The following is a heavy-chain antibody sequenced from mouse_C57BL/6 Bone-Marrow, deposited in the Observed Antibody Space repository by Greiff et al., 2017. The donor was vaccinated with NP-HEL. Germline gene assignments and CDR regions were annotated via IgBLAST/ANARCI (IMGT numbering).Heavy chain of an antibody. V-gene: IGHV5-6*02. Sequence: EVKLVESGGDLVKPGGSLKLSCAASGFTFSSYGMSWVRQTPDKRLGWVATISSGGSYTYYPDSVKGRFTISRDNAKNTLYLQMSSLKSEDTAMYYCARRGVWNFDYWGQGTTLTVSS. CDR1: GFTFSSYG. CDR2: ISSGGSYT. J-gene: IGHJ2*01. CDR3: ARRGVWNFDY.